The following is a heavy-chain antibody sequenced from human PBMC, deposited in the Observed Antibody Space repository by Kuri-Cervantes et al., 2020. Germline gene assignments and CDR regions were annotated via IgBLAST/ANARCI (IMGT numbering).Heavy chain of an antibody. CDR3: ARDSQIAATAADWYFDL. CDR2: IYSGGST. D-gene: IGHD6-13*01. J-gene: IGHJ2*01. V-gene: IGHV3-53*01. CDR1: GFTVSSNY. Sequence: GESLKISCAASGFTVSSNYMSWVRQAPGKGLEWVSVIYSGGSTYYADSVKGRFTISRDNSKNTLYLQMNSLRTEDTAVYYCARDSQIAATAADWYFDLWGRGTLVTVSS.